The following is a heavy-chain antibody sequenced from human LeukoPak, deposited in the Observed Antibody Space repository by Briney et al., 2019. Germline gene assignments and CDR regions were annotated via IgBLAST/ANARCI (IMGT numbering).Heavy chain of an antibody. CDR1: GFTVSSNY. CDR3: AKDGPLVGPYYFDY. Sequence: GGSLRLSCAASGFTVSSNYMSWVRQAPGKGLEWVSAIGGSGVSTYYADSVKGRFTISRDNSKNMLYLQMNSLRAEDTAVYYCAKDGPLVGPYYFDYWGQGTLVTVSS. J-gene: IGHJ4*02. CDR2: IGGSGVST. D-gene: IGHD1-26*01. V-gene: IGHV3-23*01.